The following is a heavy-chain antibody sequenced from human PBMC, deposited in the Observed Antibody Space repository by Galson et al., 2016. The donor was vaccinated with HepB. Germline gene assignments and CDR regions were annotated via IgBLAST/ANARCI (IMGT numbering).Heavy chain of an antibody. J-gene: IGHJ4*01. V-gene: IGHV3-23*01. CDR3: AKVTPYYDVLTGFFVYYSDY. D-gene: IGHD3-9*01. CDR1: GFTFSDYA. Sequence: SLRLSCAASGFTFSDYAMSWVRQAPGKGLQWVSTIRGTGVTTHYADSVKGRFTISRDNSKNTLYLQMSSLRAEDTAMYYCAKVTPYYDVLTGFFVYYSDYWGHGTLVTVSS. CDR2: IRGTGVTT.